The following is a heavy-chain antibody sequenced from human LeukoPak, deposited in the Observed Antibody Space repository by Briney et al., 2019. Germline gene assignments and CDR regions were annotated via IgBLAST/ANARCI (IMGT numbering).Heavy chain of an antibody. Sequence: ASVKVSCKASGYTFTSYGISWVRQAPGQGLEWMGWISAYNGNTSYAQKLQGRVTMTTDTSTSTAYMELRSLRSDDTAVYYCARARNVWFGELRDAFDIWGQGTMVTVSS. CDR2: ISAYNGNT. CDR3: ARARNVWFGELRDAFDI. V-gene: IGHV1-18*01. J-gene: IGHJ3*02. CDR1: GYTFTSYG. D-gene: IGHD3-10*01.